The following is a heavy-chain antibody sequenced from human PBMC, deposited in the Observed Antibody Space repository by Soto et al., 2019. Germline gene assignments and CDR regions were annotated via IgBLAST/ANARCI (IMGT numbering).Heavy chain of an antibody. CDR2: IYPGDSDT. V-gene: IGHV5-51*01. CDR1: GYSFTSYW. J-gene: IGHJ3*02. D-gene: IGHD2-15*01. Sequence: PGESLKISCKGSGYSFTSYWIGWVRQMPGKGLEWMGIIYPGDSDTRYSPSFQGQVTISADKSISTAYLQWSSLKASDTAMYYCAGSCSGGSCYPNDAFDIWGQGTMVTVSS. CDR3: AGSCSGGSCYPNDAFDI.